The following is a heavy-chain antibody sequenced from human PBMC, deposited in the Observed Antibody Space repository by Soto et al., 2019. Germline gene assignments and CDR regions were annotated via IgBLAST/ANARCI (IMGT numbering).Heavy chain of an antibody. D-gene: IGHD2-21*02. CDR2: IYYSGST. CDR1: GGSISSSSYY. V-gene: IGHV4-39*01. J-gene: IGHJ3*02. CDR3: ARPGVYCGGDCPPRYDAFDI. Sequence: SETLSDTCSVAGGSISSSSYYWDRIRQPPGKGLDWIGSIYYSGSTYYNPSLKSRVTISVDTSKNQFSLKLSSVTAADTAVYYCARPGVYCGGDCPPRYDAFDIWGQGTMVIVSS.